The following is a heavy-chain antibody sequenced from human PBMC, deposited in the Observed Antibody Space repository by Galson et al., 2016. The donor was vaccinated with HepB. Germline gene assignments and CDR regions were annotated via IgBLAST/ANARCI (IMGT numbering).Heavy chain of an antibody. D-gene: IGHD3-22*01. Sequence: SLRLSCAASGFKFDDFAMYWVRQAPGKGLEWVSGISWNSGSIGYADSVKGRFTISRDNAKNSLYLQMNSLRADDTALYYCAKNGRSDSTGYFDPYFDYWGRGTLGTVSA. CDR1: GFKFDDFA. J-gene: IGHJ4*02. V-gene: IGHV3-9*01. CDR3: AKNGRSDSTGYFDPYFDY. CDR2: ISWNSGSI.